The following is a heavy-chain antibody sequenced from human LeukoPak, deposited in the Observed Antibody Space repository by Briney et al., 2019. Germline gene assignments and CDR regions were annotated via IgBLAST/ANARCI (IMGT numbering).Heavy chain of an antibody. V-gene: IGHV1-8*03. CDR2: MNPNSGNT. CDR1: GYTFTSYD. Sequence: GASVEVSCKASGYTFTSYDINWVRQATGQGLEWMGWMNPNSGNTGYAQKFQGRVTITRNTSISTAYMELSSLRSEDTAVYYCAREAKDSGTDYWGQGTLVTVSP. J-gene: IGHJ4*02. D-gene: IGHD2-2*01. CDR3: AREAKDSGTDY.